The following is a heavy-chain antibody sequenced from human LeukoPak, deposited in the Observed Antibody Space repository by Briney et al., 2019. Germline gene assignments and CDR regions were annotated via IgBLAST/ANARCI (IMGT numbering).Heavy chain of an antibody. CDR3: ARDLFYSVSGTYYNVGRVFNY. CDR2: INPNSGGT. Sequence: ASVKVSCKASGFTFTGYYMHWVRQAPGQGLEWMGWINPNSGGTNYAQKFQGRVTTTRDTSITTAYMELPSLRSDDTAVYYCARDLFYSVSGTYYNVGRVFNYWGQGTLVTVSS. D-gene: IGHD3-10*01. CDR1: GFTFTGYY. V-gene: IGHV1-2*02. J-gene: IGHJ4*02.